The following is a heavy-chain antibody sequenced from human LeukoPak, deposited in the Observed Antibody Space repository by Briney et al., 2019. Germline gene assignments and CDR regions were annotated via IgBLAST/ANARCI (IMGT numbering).Heavy chain of an antibody. J-gene: IGHJ4*02. Sequence: GESLKISCKGSGYSFTSYWIGWVRQMPGKGLEWMGIIYPGDSDTRYIPSFQGQVTFSADNSIGTAYLQWSSLKASDTAMYYCATSRIMATISPFDYWGQGTLVTVSS. CDR2: IYPGDSDT. V-gene: IGHV5-51*01. D-gene: IGHD5-24*01. CDR1: GYSFTSYW. CDR3: ATSRIMATISPFDY.